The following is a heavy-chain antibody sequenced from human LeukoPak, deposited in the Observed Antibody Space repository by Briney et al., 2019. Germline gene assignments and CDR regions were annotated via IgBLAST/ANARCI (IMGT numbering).Heavy chain of an antibody. V-gene: IGHV3-48*01. J-gene: IGHJ4*02. Sequence: TGGSLRLSCAASGFTFSSYSMNWVRQAPGKGLEWVSYISSSSSTIYYADSVKGRFTISRDNAKNSLYLQMNSLRAEDTAVYYCARNDYGDHGSFDYWGQGTLVTVSS. CDR1: GFTFSSYS. D-gene: IGHD4-17*01. CDR2: ISSSSSTI. CDR3: ARNDYGDHGSFDY.